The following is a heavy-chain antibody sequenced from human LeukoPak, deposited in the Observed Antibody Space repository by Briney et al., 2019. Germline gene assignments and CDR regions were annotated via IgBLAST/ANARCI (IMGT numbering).Heavy chain of an antibody. D-gene: IGHD4-17*01. CDR3: ARELGYGDYPFDY. CDR1: GDSISSGSYY. V-gene: IGHV4-61*02. Sequence: SETLSLTCTVSGDSISSGSYYWSWIRQPAGKGLEWIGRIYTSGSTNYNPSLKSRVTISVDTSKNQFSLKLSSVTAADTAVYYCARELGYGDYPFDYWGQGTLVTVSS. J-gene: IGHJ4*02. CDR2: IYTSGST.